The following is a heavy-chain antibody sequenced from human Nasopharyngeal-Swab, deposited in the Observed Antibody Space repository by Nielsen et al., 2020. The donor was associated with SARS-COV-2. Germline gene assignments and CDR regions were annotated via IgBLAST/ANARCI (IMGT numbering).Heavy chain of an antibody. V-gene: IGHV1-69*04. CDR1: GGSFTNYG. Sequence: SVKVSCKDSGGSFTNYGISWVRQAPGQGLEWIGRIIPILGKSNNARKFQGRVTIIADKSTSTVHMELSSLISDDTAVYYCARAGRGYSYGEIDGFHYMDVWGKGTAVTVSS. J-gene: IGHJ6*03. CDR3: ARAGRGYSYGEIDGFHYMDV. D-gene: IGHD5-18*01. CDR2: IIPILGKS.